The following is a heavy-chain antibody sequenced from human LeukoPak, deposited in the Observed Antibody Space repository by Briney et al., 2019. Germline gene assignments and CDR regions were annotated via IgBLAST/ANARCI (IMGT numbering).Heavy chain of an antibody. J-gene: IGHJ5*02. D-gene: IGHD3-3*02. CDR1: GGSTSSSSYY. V-gene: IGHV4-39*01. Sequence: SETLSLTCTVSGGSTSSSSYYWGWIRQPPGKGLEWIGSIYYSGSTYYNPSLKSRVTISVDTSKNQFSLKLSSVTAADTAVYYCATVLHFWKFAPSSQGTLVTVSS. CDR3: ATVLHFWKFAP. CDR2: IYYSGST.